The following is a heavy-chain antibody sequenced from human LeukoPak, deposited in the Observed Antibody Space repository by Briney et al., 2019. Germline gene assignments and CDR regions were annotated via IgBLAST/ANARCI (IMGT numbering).Heavy chain of an antibody. D-gene: IGHD3-16*02. V-gene: IGHV3-33*01. CDR3: ARDGALGGYTNDY. CDR2: IWYDGSNK. Sequence: GRSLRLSCAASGFTFSSYGMHWVRQAPGKGLEWVAVIWYDGSNKYYADSVKGRFTISRDNSKNTLYLQMNSLRAEDTAVYYCARDGALGGYTNDYWGQGTLVTVSS. CDR1: GFTFSSYG. J-gene: IGHJ4*02.